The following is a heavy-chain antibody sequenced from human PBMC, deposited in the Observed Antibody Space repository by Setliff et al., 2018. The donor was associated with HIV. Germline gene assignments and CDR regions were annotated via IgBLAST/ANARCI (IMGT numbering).Heavy chain of an antibody. Sequence: PSETLSLTCAVYGEFLSGYYWTWIRQPPGKGLEWIGEINHGGSTSYNPSLKSRVTISADKSKNQFSLKLNSVTAADTAVYYCAIKGAATGTGWFDPWGQGTLVTVSS. CDR3: AIKGAATGTGWFDP. CDR2: INHGGST. CDR1: GEFLSGYY. V-gene: IGHV4-34*01. J-gene: IGHJ5*02. D-gene: IGHD6-13*01.